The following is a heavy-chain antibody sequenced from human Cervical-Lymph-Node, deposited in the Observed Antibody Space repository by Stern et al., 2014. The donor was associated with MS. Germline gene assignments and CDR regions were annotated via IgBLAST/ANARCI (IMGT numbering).Heavy chain of an antibody. CDR3: ARDNDDSGMDV. Sequence: VQLVESGADVKKPGSSVKVSCTASGDTFINFGISWVRQAPGQGLEWMGGFIPLFGTTEYSQKFQGRVTITADESANKTYIALSGMRSEDTAVYYCARDNDDSGMDVWGQGTTVTVSS. V-gene: IGHV1-69*01. CDR2: FIPLFGTT. CDR1: GDTFINFG. J-gene: IGHJ6*02. D-gene: IGHD1-1*01.